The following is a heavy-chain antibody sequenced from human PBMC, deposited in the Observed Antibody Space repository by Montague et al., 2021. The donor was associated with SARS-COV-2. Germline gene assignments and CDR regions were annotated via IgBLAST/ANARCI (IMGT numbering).Heavy chain of an antibody. Sequence: ETLSLTCAVYGGSFRGYSWSWIRQPPGKGLEWIGQIYHSGSTNYNPSLKSRVTISVDTSKNQFSLKLSSVTAADTALYYCRVVPAGIPKGPNFYYMDVWGKGTTVTVSS. CDR1: GGSFRGYS. J-gene: IGHJ6*03. CDR2: IYHSGST. V-gene: IGHV4-34*01. D-gene: IGHD2-2*02. CDR3: RVVPAGIPKGPNFYYMDV.